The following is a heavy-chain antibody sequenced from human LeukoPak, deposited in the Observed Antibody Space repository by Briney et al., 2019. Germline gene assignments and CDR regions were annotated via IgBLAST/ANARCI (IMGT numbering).Heavy chain of an antibody. J-gene: IGHJ4*02. CDR3: ARLSGYDYAYFDY. D-gene: IGHD5-12*01. Sequence: GGSLRLSCAASGFTFSSYEMNWVRQAPGKGLEWVSYISSSGSTIYYADSVKGRFTISRDNAKNSLYLQMNSPRAEDTAVYYCARLSGYDYAYFDYWGQGTLVTVSS. CDR1: GFTFSSYE. CDR2: ISSSGSTI. V-gene: IGHV3-48*03.